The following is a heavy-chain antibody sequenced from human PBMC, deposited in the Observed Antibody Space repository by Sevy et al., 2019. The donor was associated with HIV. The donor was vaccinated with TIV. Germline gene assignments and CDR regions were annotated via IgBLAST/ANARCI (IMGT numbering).Heavy chain of an antibody. J-gene: IGHJ4*02. Sequence: ASVKVSFKASGYTFTSYDINWVRQATGQGLEWMGWMNPNSGNTGYAQKFQGRVTMTRNTSISTAYMELSSLRSEDTAVYYCARDTYYYDSSGYFIFDSWDQGTLVTVSS. CDR2: MNPNSGNT. V-gene: IGHV1-8*01. CDR3: ARDTYYYDSSGYFIFDS. D-gene: IGHD3-22*01. CDR1: GYTFTSYD.